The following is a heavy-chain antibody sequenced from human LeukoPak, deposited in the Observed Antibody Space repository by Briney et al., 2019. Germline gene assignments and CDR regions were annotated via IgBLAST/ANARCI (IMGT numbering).Heavy chain of an antibody. J-gene: IGHJ5*02. D-gene: IGHD6-13*01. V-gene: IGHV4-61*02. CDR2: IYTSGST. CDR3: AREGDSSSWST. Sequence: SETLSLTCTVSGGSISSGSYYWSWIRQPAGKGLEWIGRIYTSGSTNYNPSLKSRVTISVDTSKNQFSLKLSSVTAADTAVYYCAREGDSSSWSTWGQGTLVTVSS. CDR1: GGSISSGSYY.